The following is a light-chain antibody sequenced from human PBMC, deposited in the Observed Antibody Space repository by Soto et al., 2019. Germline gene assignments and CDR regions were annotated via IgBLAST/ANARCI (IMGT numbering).Light chain of an antibody. CDR2: DVS. Sequence: QSVLTQPASVSGSPGQSITISCNGTSSDVGGYNYVSWYQHHPGKAPKLMIFDVSNRPSGVSNRFSGSKSGNTASLTISGLQPEDEADYYCSSYTTSNTRQIVFGTGTKV. J-gene: IGLJ1*01. CDR3: SSYTTSNTRQIV. V-gene: IGLV2-14*03. CDR1: SSDVGGYNY.